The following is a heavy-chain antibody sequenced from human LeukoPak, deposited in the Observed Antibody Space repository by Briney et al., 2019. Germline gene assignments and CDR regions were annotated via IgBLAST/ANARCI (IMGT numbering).Heavy chain of an antibody. CDR3: ARHNGSGDDAFDI. D-gene: IGHD3-10*01. CDR1: GGSISSSSYY. V-gene: IGHV4-39*01. CDR2: IYYSGST. J-gene: IGHJ3*02. Sequence: TASETLSLTCTVSGGSISSSSYYWGWIRQPPGKGLEWIGSIYYSGSTYYNPSLKSRVTISVDTSKNQFSLKLSSVTAADTAVYYCARHNGSGDDAFDIWGQGTMVTVSS.